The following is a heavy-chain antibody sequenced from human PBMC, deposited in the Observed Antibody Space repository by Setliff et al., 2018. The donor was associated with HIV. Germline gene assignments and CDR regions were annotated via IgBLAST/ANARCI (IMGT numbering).Heavy chain of an antibody. V-gene: IGHV4-39*01. CDR3: ARTRGYTYGYIDS. J-gene: IGHJ4*02. D-gene: IGHD5-18*01. CDR1: GDSTSSSSSY. CDR2: IYYSGST. Sequence: PSETLSLTCTVSGDSTSSSSSYWGWTRQPPGKGLEWIGSIYYSGSTYCNPSLKSRVTISVDTSKNQFSLKLNSVTAADTAVYYCARTRGYTYGYIDSWAQGTLVTVSS.